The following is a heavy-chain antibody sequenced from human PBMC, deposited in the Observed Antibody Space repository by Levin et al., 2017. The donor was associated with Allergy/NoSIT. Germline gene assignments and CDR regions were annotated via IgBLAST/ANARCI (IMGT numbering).Heavy chain of an antibody. V-gene: IGHV1-69*06. CDR2: ILPIFGTP. CDR1: GSSFSSFG. J-gene: IGHJ5*02. D-gene: IGHD3-10*01. CDR3: ARERNSAIRGVDTKWLEP. Sequence: GASVKVSCKTSGSSFSSFGLSWVRQAPGRGLEWMGGILPIFGTPQYAQKFQDRVTITADKFASTAYMELSSLRGDDTAVYYCARERNSAIRGVDTKWLEPWGQGTHVTVSS.